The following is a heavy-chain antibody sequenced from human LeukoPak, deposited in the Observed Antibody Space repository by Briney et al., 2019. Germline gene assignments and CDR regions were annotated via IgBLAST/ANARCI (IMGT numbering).Heavy chain of an antibody. J-gene: IGHJ4*02. Sequence: SETLSLTCTVSGGSNSRSSYYWGWIRQHPGKGLEWIGYIYYSGSTYYNPSLKSRVTISVDTSKNQFSLKLSSVTAADTAVYYCARGGFDGSLGYWGQGTLVTVSS. CDR1: GGSNSRSSYY. D-gene: IGHD3-9*01. CDR3: ARGGFDGSLGY. CDR2: IYYSGST. V-gene: IGHV4-31*03.